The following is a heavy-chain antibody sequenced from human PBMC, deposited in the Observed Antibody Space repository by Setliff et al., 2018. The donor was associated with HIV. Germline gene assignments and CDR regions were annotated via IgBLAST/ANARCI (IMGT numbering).Heavy chain of an antibody. CDR1: GYPIDSGFY. D-gene: IGHD3-10*01. V-gene: IGHV4-38-2*01. CDR3: ARNHYYGSGKNRWFDP. J-gene: IGHJ5*02. Sequence: LSLTCAVYGYPIDSGFYWGWIRQTPGKGLEWIASSYHTGSKYYNPSLKRRVTISVDTSKNQFSLKLTSVTAADTAVYYCARNHYYGSGKNRWFDPWGQGMLVTVS. CDR2: SYHTGSK.